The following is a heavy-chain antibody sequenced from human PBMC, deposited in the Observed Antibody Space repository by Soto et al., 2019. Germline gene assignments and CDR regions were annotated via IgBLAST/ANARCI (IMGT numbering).Heavy chain of an antibody. V-gene: IGHV4-31*02. CDR2: IYYSGGT. D-gene: IGHD6-19*01. Sequence: WTWIRQHPGKGLEWIGNIYYSGGTYYNPSLKSRVTISVDTSKNQFSLKLTSVTAADTAVYYCARSEQWLVQYYFDYWGQGTLVTVSS. J-gene: IGHJ4*02. CDR3: ARSEQWLVQYYFDY.